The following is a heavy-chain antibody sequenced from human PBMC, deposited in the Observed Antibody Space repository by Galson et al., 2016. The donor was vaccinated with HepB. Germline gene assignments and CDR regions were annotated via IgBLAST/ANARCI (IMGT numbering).Heavy chain of an antibody. Sequence: SEPLSLTCTVSGGSISSYYWNWIRQPPGKGLAWIGYIYYSGSTNYNPSLWSRVTISLDTSRNQFSLNLRSVTAADTAVYYCASPIHLWALEYWGQGTLVTVSS. CDR3: ASPIHLWALEY. V-gene: IGHV4-59*01. CDR2: IYYSGST. CDR1: GGSISSYY. J-gene: IGHJ4*02. D-gene: IGHD5-18*01.